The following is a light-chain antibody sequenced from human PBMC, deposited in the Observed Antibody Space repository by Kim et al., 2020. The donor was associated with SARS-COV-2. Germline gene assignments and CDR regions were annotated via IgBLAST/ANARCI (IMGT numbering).Light chain of an antibody. Sequence: ITISWSGTGCDGSGYKYVSWYQQHTRKATKLLIYAVTHRPSGISNRLTGFKSGSAACLSISGLQTEDEADYYCNSFTSSRTMIFGGGTKVTVL. CDR2: AVT. CDR1: GCDGSGYKY. J-gene: IGLJ2*01. V-gene: IGLV2-14*03. CDR3: NSFTSSRTMI.